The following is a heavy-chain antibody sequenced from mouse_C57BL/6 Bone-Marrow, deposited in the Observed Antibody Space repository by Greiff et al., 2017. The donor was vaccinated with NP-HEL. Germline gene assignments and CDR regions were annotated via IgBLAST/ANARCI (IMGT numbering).Heavy chain of an antibody. Sequence: VTLKECGAELVRPGASVKLSCTASGFNIKDDYMHWVKQRPEQGLEWIGWIDPENGDTEYASKFQGKATITADTSSNTAYLQLSSLTSEDTAVYYCTTGWFAYWGQGTLVTVSA. V-gene: IGHV14-4*01. CDR3: TTGWFAY. CDR2: IDPENGDT. CDR1: GFNIKDDY. J-gene: IGHJ3*01.